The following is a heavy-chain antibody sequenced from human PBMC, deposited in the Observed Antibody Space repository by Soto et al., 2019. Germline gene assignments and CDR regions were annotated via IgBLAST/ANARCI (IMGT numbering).Heavy chain of an antibody. J-gene: IGHJ6*02. CDR2: IYYSGST. CDR3: ARRLYYDSSGFEGGGMDV. V-gene: IGHV4-39*01. CDR1: GGSISSSSYY. Sequence: SETLSLTCTVSGGSISSSSYYWGWLRQPPGKGLEWIGSIYYSGSTYYNPSLKSRVTISVDTSKNQFSLKLSSVTAADTAVYYCARRLYYDSSGFEGGGMDVWGQGTAVTVSS. D-gene: IGHD3-22*01.